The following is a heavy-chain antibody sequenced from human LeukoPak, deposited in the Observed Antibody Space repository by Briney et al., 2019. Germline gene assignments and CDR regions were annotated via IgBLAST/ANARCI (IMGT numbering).Heavy chain of an antibody. Sequence: SVKVSCKASGGTFSSYAISWVRQAPGQGLEWMGRIIPIFGTANYAQRFQGRVTITTDESTSTAYMELSSLRSEDTAVYYCARDPNGGELLTGGYFDYWGQGTLVTVSS. J-gene: IGHJ4*02. CDR1: GGTFSSYA. CDR2: IIPIFGTA. D-gene: IGHD1-26*01. CDR3: ARDPNGGELLTGGYFDY. V-gene: IGHV1-69*05.